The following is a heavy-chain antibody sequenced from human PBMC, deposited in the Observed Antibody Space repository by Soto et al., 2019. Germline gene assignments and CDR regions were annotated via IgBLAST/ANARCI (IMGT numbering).Heavy chain of an antibody. CDR3: ARGLIVWFGELSRRGGYYYYMDV. V-gene: IGHV4-34*01. J-gene: IGHJ6*03. Sequence: QVQLQQWGAGLLKPSETLSLTCAVYGGSFSGYQWSWIRQTPGKGLEWIGEINDSGNINYNPSLKSRVTILVDRAKKRTSLKLSSVTAADTAVYYCARGLIVWFGELSRRGGYYYYMDVWGKGTTVTVSS. D-gene: IGHD3-10*01. CDR2: INDSGNI. CDR1: GGSFSGYQ.